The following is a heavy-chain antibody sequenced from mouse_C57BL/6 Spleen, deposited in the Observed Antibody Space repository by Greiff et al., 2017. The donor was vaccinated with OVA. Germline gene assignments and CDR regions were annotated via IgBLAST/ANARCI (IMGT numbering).Heavy chain of an antibody. Sequence: EVQLVESGGGLVQPGGSLKLSCAASGFTFSDYYMYWVRQTPEKRLEWVAYISNGGGSTYYPDTVKGRFTISRDNAKNTLYLQMSRLKSEDTAMYYCARHGFDGYYGAMDYWGQGTSVTVSS. D-gene: IGHD2-3*01. V-gene: IGHV5-12*01. CDR2: ISNGGGST. J-gene: IGHJ4*01. CDR1: GFTFSDYY. CDR3: ARHGFDGYYGAMDY.